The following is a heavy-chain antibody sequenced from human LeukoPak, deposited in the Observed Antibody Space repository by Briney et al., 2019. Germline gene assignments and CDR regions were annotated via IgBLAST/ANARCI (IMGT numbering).Heavy chain of an antibody. CDR1: GYTFTGYY. J-gene: IGHJ4*02. CDR2: INPNSGGT. D-gene: IGHD2-15*01. CDR3: ARDPRPYCSGGSCYSKFDY. Sequence: ASVKVSCKASGYTFTGYYMHWVRQAPGQGLEWMGWINPNSGGTNYAQKLQGRVTMTTDTSTSTAYMELRSLRSDDTAVYYCARDPRPYCSGGSCYSKFDYWGQGTLVTVSS. V-gene: IGHV1-2*02.